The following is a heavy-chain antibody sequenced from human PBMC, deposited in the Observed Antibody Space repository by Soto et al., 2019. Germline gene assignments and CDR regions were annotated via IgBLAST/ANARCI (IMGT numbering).Heavy chain of an antibody. D-gene: IGHD6-19*01. J-gene: IGHJ4*02. CDR1: GYTLTELS. V-gene: IGHV1-24*01. CDR2: FDPEDGET. Sequence: ASVKVSCKVSGYTLTELSMHWVRQAPGKGLEWMGGFDPEDGETIYAQKFQGRVTMTEDTSTDTAYMELSSLRSEDTAVYYCATEVDSSGLFDYWGQGTLVTVSS. CDR3: ATEVDSSGLFDY.